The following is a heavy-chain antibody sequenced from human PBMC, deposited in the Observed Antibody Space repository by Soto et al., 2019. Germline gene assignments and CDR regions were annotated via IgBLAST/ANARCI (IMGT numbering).Heavy chain of an antibody. V-gene: IGHV3-23*01. CDR2: ISGSGGST. CDR1: GXTFXSYA. Sequence: HPGGSLRLSCSASGXTFXSYAMSWVRQAPGKGLEWVSAISGSGGSTYYADSVKGRLTISRDNSKNTLYLQMKSLRAEDTAVYYCAKVSEFWSGYFDYWGPGTLVTVSS. J-gene: IGHJ4*02. D-gene: IGHD3-3*01. CDR3: AKVSEFWSGYFDY.